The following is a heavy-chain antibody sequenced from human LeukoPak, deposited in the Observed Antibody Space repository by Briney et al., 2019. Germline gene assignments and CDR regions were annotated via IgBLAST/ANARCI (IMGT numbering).Heavy chain of an antibody. CDR3: GRCGAYYDFLTGYFPSEY. CDR1: GYTFTIYG. CDR2: ISGYNGNT. V-gene: IGHV1-18*01. D-gene: IGHD3-9*01. J-gene: IGHJ4*02. Sequence: ASVKVSCKASGYTFTIYGISWVRQAPGQGLEWMGWISGYNGNTNYAQKVQGRVTMTTDTSTSTAYMELRSLRSDDTAVYYCGRCGAYYDFLTGYFPSEYWGQGTLVTVSS.